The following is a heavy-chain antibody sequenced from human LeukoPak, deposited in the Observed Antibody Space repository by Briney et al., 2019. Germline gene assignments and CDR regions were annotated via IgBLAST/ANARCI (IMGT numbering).Heavy chain of an antibody. CDR3: AREAMVRGARYYYYGMDV. Sequence: GGSLRLSCAASGFTVSSNYMSWVRQAPGKGLEWVSVIYSGGSTYYADSVKGRFPISRDNSKNTLYLQMNSLRAEDTAVYYCAREAMVRGARYYYYGMDVWGQGTTVTVSS. CDR1: GFTVSSNY. J-gene: IGHJ6*02. D-gene: IGHD3-10*01. V-gene: IGHV3-66*01. CDR2: IYSGGST.